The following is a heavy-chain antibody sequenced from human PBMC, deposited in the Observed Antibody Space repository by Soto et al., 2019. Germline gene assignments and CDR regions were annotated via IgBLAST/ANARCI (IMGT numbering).Heavy chain of an antibody. V-gene: IGHV1-69*15. Sequence: QVQLVQSGAEVKKPGSSVKVSCKASGGTFSNYAITWVRQAPGQGLEWLGRIIPIFGSANYAQKFQGRVTIPADESTPPAYMELSSLRSDDTAVYYCAKDGGKAGYFGNWFDPWGQGTLVTVSS. CDR2: IIPIFGSA. CDR1: GGTFSNYA. J-gene: IGHJ5*02. D-gene: IGHD5-12*01. CDR3: AKDGGKAGYFGNWFDP.